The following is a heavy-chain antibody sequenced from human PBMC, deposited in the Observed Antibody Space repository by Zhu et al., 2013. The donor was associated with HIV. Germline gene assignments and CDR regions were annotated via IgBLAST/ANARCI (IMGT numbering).Heavy chain of an antibody. J-gene: IGHJ4*02. CDR3: ARPDSSEGGFDY. D-gene: IGHD3-22*01. CDR1: GYTFTSYY. V-gene: IGHV1-46*01. Sequence: QVQLVQSGAEVKKPGASVKVSCKASGYTFTSYYMHWVRQAPGQGLEWMGIINPSGGSTSYAQKFQGRVTMTRDTSTSTVYMELGSLRSEDTAVYYCARPDSSEGGFDYWGQGTLGHRLL. CDR2: INPSGGST.